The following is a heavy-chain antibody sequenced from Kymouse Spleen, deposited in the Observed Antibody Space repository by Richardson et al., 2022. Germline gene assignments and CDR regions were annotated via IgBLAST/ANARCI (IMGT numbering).Heavy chain of an antibody. CDR2: ISSSSSYI. D-gene: IGHD3-9*01. J-gene: IGHJ6*02. Sequence: EVQLVESGGGLVKPGGSLRLSCAASGFTFSSYSMNWVRQAPGKGLEWVSSISSSSSYIYYADSVKGRFTISRDNAKNSLYLQMNSLRAEDTAVYYCARDLILTGYPYYYGMDVWGQGTTVTVSS. CDR1: GFTFSSYS. CDR3: ARDLILTGYPYYYGMDV. V-gene: IGHV3-21*03.